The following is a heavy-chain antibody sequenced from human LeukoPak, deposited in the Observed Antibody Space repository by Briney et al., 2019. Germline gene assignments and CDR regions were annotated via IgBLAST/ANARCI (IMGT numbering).Heavy chain of an antibody. J-gene: IGHJ4*02. CDR3: ASWLVQSGEEALDY. CDR2: IYYSGST. Sequence: PSETLSLTCTVSGGSISSSSYYWGWIRQPPGKGLEWIGSIYYSGSTYYNPSLKSRVTISVDTSKNQFSLKLSSVTAADTAVYYCASWLVQSGEEALDYWGQGTLVTVSS. CDR1: GGSISSSSYY. V-gene: IGHV4-39*01. D-gene: IGHD6-19*01.